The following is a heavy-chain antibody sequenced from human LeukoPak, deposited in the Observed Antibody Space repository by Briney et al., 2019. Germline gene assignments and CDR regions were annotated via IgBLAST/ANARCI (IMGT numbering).Heavy chain of an antibody. CDR3: AREGTMIVVDTNWFDP. CDR2: IYYSGST. D-gene: IGHD3-22*01. V-gene: IGHV4-39*07. J-gene: IGHJ5*02. CDR1: GGSISSSSYY. Sequence: SETLSLTCTVAGGSISSSSYYRGWIRQPPGKGLEWIGSIYYSGSTYYNPSLKSRVTISVDTSKNQFSLKLSSVTAADTAVYYCAREGTMIVVDTNWFDPWGQGTLVTVSS.